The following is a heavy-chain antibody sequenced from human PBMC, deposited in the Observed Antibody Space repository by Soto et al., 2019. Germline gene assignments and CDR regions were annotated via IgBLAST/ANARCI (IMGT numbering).Heavy chain of an antibody. Sequence: QVQLQESGPGLVKPSQTLSLTCTVSGGSISSGGYYWSWIRQHPGKGLEWIGDIYYSGSTYYNPSLKSRVTISVDTSKNQFSLKLSSVTAADTAVYYCARAGIAAAGVDYWGQGTLVTVSS. V-gene: IGHV4-31*03. CDR3: ARAGIAAAGVDY. J-gene: IGHJ4*02. D-gene: IGHD6-13*01. CDR2: IYYSGST. CDR1: GGSISSGGYY.